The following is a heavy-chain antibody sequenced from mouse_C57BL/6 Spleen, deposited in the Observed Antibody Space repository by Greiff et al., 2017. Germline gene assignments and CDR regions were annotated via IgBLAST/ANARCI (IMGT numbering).Heavy chain of an antibody. J-gene: IGHJ2*01. V-gene: IGHV1-64*01. Sequence: VQLQQPGAELVKPGASVKLSCKASGYTFTSYWMHWVKQRPGQGLEWIGMIHPNSGSTNYNEKFKSKATLTVDKSYSTAYMQLSSLTSEDSAVYYCAKGGYYGYDVGFWGQGTTLTVSS. CDR2: IHPNSGST. CDR1: GYTFTSYW. CDR3: AKGGYYGYDVGF. D-gene: IGHD2-2*01.